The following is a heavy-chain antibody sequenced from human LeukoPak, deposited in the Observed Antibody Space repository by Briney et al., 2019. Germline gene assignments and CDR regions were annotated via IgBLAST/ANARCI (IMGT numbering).Heavy chain of an antibody. J-gene: IGHJ4*02. CDR2: ISGSGGST. CDR3: AKEYYYGSDRRFRGISDY. CDR1: GFTFSSYG. V-gene: IGHV3-23*01. D-gene: IGHD3-10*01. Sequence: GGTLRLSCAASGFTFSSYGMSWVRQAPGKGLGWVSAISGSGGSTYYADSVKGRFTISRDNSKNTLYLKMNSLRAEDTAVYYCAKEYYYGSDRRFRGISDYWGQGTLVTVSS.